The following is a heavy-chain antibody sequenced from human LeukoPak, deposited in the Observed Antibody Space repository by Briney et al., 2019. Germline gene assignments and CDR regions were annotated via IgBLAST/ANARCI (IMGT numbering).Heavy chain of an antibody. CDR3: ARDHPNYYGSGSYDY. CDR2: IYYSGST. CDR1: GGSISSSSYY. V-gene: IGHV4-39*07. Sequence: KPSETLSLTCTVSGGSISSSSYYWGWIRQPPGKGLEWIGSIYYSGSTYYNPSLKSRVTISVDKSKNQFSLKLSSVTAADTAVYYCARDHPNYYGSGSYDYWGQGTLVTVSS. D-gene: IGHD3-10*01. J-gene: IGHJ4*02.